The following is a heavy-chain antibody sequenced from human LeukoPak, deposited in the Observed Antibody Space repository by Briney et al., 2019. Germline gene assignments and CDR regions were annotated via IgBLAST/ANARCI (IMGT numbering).Heavy chain of an antibody. CDR1: GLTFSSYW. V-gene: IGHV3-74*01. CDR2: INSDGSST. D-gene: IGHD6-19*01. J-gene: IGHJ3*02. Sequence: GGSLRLSCAASGLTFSSYWMHWVRQAPGKGLVWVSRINSDGSSTSYADSVKGRFTISRDNAKNTLYLQMNSLRAEDTAVYYCARDHSSGAADAFDIWGQGTMVTVSS. CDR3: ARDHSSGAADAFDI.